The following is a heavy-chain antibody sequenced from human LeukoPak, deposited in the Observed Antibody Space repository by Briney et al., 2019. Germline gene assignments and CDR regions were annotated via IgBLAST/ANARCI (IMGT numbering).Heavy chain of an antibody. D-gene: IGHD1-26*01. Sequence: GGSLRLSCAASGFTFSSYWMRWVRQAPGKGLVWVSRINTDGSSTSYADSVKGRFTISRDNAKNTLYLQMNSLRAEDTAVYYCARDGVGPYRWDYWGQGTLVTVSS. CDR3: ARDGVGPYRWDY. J-gene: IGHJ4*02. CDR2: INTDGSST. CDR1: GFTFSSYW. V-gene: IGHV3-74*01.